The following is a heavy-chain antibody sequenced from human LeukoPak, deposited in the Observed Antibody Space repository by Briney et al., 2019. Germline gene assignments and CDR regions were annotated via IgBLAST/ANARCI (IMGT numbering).Heavy chain of an antibody. Sequence: GGSLRLSCSASGFTFTTYGMNWVRQAPGKGLEWVSGIGGSGTRTYYADSVKGRFTISRDNSKNTLYLQMNSLRAEDTAVYYCAKGVMITFGGVIALDYWGQGTLVTVSS. J-gene: IGHJ4*02. CDR2: IGGSGTRT. CDR3: AKGVMITFGGVIALDY. V-gene: IGHV3-23*01. CDR1: GFTFTTYG. D-gene: IGHD3-16*02.